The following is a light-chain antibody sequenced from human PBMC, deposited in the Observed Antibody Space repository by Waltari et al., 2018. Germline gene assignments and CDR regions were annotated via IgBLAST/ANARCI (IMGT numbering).Light chain of an antibody. CDR2: KAS. CDR1: QSISSW. CDR3: QQYNSYSGT. V-gene: IGKV1-5*03. J-gene: IGKJ4*01. Sequence: DIQMTQSPSTLSASVGDRVTITCRASQSISSWLAWYQQKPGKAPKLLIYKASSLESGVPSRFSGSGSGTEFTLTISSLQPDDFATYYCQQYNSYSGTFGGGTEVEIK.